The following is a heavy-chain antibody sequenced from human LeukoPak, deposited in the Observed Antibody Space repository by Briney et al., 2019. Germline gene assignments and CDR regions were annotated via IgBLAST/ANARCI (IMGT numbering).Heavy chain of an antibody. CDR3: ARQIASAGTAGFDF. CDR1: GGSISSYY. CDR2: IYSTGST. Sequence: PSETLSLTCTDCGGSISSYYWSWIRQPAGKGLEWIGRIYSTGSTNYNPSLKSRVTMSVDTSKNQFSLRLRSVTAADTAVYYCARQIASAGTAGFDFWGQGALVTVSS. D-gene: IGHD6-13*01. V-gene: IGHV4-4*07. J-gene: IGHJ4*02.